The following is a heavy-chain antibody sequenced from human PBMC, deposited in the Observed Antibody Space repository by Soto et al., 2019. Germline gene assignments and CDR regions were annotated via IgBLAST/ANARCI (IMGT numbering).Heavy chain of an antibody. V-gene: IGHV2-5*02. Sequence: QITLKESGPDLVQPTQTLTLTCCFSGFSLSTSGEGVGWIRQPPGKALECIALIYWDDDKRYRPSLRGRLSITKDTSKTHGVLTMSSMDPVDTATDHWAHRSPGDNSGRDKGVFDWWGQGALVTVST. CDR1: GFSLSTSGEG. CDR3: AHRSPGDNSGRDKGVFDW. J-gene: IGHJ4*02. CDR2: IYWDDDK. D-gene: IGHD3-22*01.